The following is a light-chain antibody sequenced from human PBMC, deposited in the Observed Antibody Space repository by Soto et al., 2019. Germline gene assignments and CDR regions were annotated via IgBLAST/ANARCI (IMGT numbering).Light chain of an antibody. CDR3: QQYNAYST. V-gene: IGKV1-5*03. CDR1: QSIRSW. J-gene: IGKJ2*01. Sequence: DIPMTQSPSTLSASVGDRVTITCRASQSIRSWLAWYQQKPGKAPKLLIYQASTLGSGVPARFSGSGSGTAFTLTIRNLQPDDFATYYCQQYNAYSTFGQGTKLEIK. CDR2: QAS.